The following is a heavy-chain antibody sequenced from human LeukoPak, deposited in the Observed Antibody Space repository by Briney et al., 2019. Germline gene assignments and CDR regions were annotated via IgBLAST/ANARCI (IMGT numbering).Heavy chain of an antibody. J-gene: IGHJ4*02. CDR1: GVSISSSEW. CDR3: GKTDIYFDPIDY. Sequence: SETLSLTCAVSGVSISSSEWWIWVRQPPGQGLEWIGEIHRDGRTRYNPSLKSRVTMSMDYSKNQFSLSVTSVTAADTAIYYCGKTDIYFDPIDYWGPGSLVTVSS. CDR2: IHRDGRT. V-gene: IGHV4-4*02. D-gene: IGHD3-9*01.